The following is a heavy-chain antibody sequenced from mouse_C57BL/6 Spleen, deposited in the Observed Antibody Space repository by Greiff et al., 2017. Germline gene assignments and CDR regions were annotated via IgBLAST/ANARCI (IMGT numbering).Heavy chain of an antibody. V-gene: IGHV5-16*01. D-gene: IGHD1-1*01. CDR1: GFTFSDYY. CDR2: INYDGSST. Sequence: EVKLVESEGGLVQPGSSMKLSCTASGFTFSDYYMAWVRQVPEKGLEWVANINYDGSSTYYLDSLMSRFIISRDNAKNILYLQMSSLKSEDTATYYCAREAYGSFFDYWGQGTTLTVSS. J-gene: IGHJ2*01. CDR3: AREAYGSFFDY.